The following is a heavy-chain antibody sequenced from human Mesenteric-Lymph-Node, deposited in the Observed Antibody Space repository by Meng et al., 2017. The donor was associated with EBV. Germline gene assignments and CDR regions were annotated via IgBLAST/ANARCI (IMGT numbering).Heavy chain of an antibody. CDR2: IFHSGGT. CDR1: GGSFSAYY. V-gene: IGHV4-34*12. J-gene: IGHJ4*02. D-gene: IGHD3-16*02. Sequence: QVQLQQWGARLLKPSETLSLTCAVYGGSFSAYYWNYIRQPPGKGLQWIGEIFHSGGTNYNPSLKSRVTISVDKSKNQFSLKVNSLTAADTAVYYCARITFGGAIGDWGQGTLVTVSS. CDR3: ARITFGGAIGD.